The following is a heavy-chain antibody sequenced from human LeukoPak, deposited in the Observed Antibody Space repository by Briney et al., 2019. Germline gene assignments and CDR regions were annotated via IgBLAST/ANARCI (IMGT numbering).Heavy chain of an antibody. D-gene: IGHD1-26*01. CDR2: ITSDGSET. Sequence: GGSLRLSCAASGFPFSVSWMHWVRQVPGEGLVWVSRITSDGSETSYAEFVKGRFTISRDNAKNTVWLQMNSLRAEDTAVYYCAKDYFGSIEYWGQGMLVTVSS. CDR1: GFPFSVSW. CDR3: AKDYFGSIEY. V-gene: IGHV3-74*01. J-gene: IGHJ4*02.